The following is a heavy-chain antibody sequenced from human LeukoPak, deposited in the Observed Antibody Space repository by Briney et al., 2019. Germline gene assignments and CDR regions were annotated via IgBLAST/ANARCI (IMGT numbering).Heavy chain of an antibody. J-gene: IGHJ4*02. V-gene: IGHV4-39*01. D-gene: IGHD3-10*01. CDR3: ARKPYGSGRFDY. CDR1: GGTVNSGSYY. Sequence: SETLSLTCTVSGGTVNSGSYYWGWIRQPPGEGLEWIGNIYYSGSTSYSPSLKSRVTISADTSKNQFSLKLNSVTAADTAVYYCARKPYGSGRFDYWGQGTLVTVSS. CDR2: IYYSGST.